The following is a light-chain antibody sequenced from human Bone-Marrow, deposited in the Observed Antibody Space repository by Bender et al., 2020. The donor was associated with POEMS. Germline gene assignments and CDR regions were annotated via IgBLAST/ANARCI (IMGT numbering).Light chain of an antibody. CDR2: DVS. CDR1: SNDVGGYNY. Sequence: QSALTQPASVSGSPGQSITISCTGTSNDVGGYNYVSWFQQHPGKAPKLLIFDVSNRPSGVSNRFSGSKSANTASLTISGLQAEDEADYYCNPYTINNNVVFGGGTTLTVL. J-gene: IGLJ2*01. V-gene: IGLV2-14*03. CDR3: NPYTINNNVV.